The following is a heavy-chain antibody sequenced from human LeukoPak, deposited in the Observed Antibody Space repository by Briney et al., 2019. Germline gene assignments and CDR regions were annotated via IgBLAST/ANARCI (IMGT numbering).Heavy chain of an antibody. V-gene: IGHV3-30*18. CDR3: AKDRWAYCGGDCFLDY. CDR2: ISYDGSK. Sequence: GGSLRLSCAASGFTFSSYGIRWVRQAPGKGLEWVAVISYDGSKYYADSVKGRFTISRDNSKNTLYLQMNSLRTEDTAVYSCAKDRWAYCGGDCFLDYWGQGTLVTVSS. CDR1: GFTFSSYG. D-gene: IGHD2-21*02. J-gene: IGHJ4*02.